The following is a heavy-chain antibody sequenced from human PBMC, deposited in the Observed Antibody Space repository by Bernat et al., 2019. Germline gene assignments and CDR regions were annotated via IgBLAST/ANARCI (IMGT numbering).Heavy chain of an antibody. Sequence: QVQLVESGGGVVQPGRSLRLSCAASGFTFSSYAMHWVRQAPGKGLEWVAVISYDGSNKYYADSVKGRFTISRDNSKNTLYLQMNSLRAEDTAVYYCARRMSRGYCSSTSCYPLKVWGQGTLVTVSS. J-gene: IGHJ4*02. CDR3: ARRMSRGYCSSTSCYPLKV. D-gene: IGHD2-2*01. V-gene: IGHV3-30-3*01. CDR1: GFTFSSYA. CDR2: ISYDGSNK.